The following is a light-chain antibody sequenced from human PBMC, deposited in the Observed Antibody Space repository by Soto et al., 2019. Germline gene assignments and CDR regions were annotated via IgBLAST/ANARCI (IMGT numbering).Light chain of an antibody. CDR3: QRYDRALLT. Sequence: DIQLTQTPTSVSASVGDRVTITFRGGQSSTKCLGVYQQQPGKVPELLIYAASTLQSGVPSRFSGSGSGTDFTLTINGLQPEDVATYYCQRYDRALLTCVRGTTVDIK. J-gene: IGKJ3*01. V-gene: IGKV1-27*01. CDR2: AAS. CDR1: QSSTKC.